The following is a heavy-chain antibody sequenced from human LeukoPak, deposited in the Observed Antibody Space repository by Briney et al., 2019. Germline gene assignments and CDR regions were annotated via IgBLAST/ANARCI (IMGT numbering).Heavy chain of an antibody. V-gene: IGHV3-23*01. CDR3: AIQYSSSWPSFDY. J-gene: IGHJ4*02. D-gene: IGHD6-13*01. Sequence: GGSMRLSCAASGFTFSSYAMSWVRQAPGKGLEWVSAISGSGGSTYYADSVKGRFTISRDNSKNTLYLQMNSLRAEDTAVYYCAIQYSSSWPSFDYWGQGTLVTVSS. CDR2: ISGSGGST. CDR1: GFTFSSYA.